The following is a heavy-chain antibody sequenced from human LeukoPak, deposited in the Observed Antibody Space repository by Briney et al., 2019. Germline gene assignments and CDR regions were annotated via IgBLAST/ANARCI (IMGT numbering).Heavy chain of an antibody. V-gene: IGHV1-46*01. CDR3: AKETASAAAGTFDY. D-gene: IGHD6-13*01. J-gene: IGHJ4*02. Sequence: GSVKVSCKASLGTFSSYAISWVRQPPGQGLEWMGIINSSGGSRRYAQKFQGRITMTRHISTSTVYTAVGRMRTEGTAVQYLAKETASAAAGTFDYWGQGTLVIVSS. CDR2: INSSGGSR. CDR1: LGTFSSYA.